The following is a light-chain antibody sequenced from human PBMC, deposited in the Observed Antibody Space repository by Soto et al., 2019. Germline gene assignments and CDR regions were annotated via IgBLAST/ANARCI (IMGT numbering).Light chain of an antibody. CDR1: QSVSSY. Sequence: EIVLTQSPATLYLSPGERATISCRASQSVSSYLDWYQQKPGQAPRLLIYDASNLATGIPARFIGNGSGTDFTLTISSLEPEAFAVYYCQQRSNWPPFTFGPGTKVDIK. J-gene: IGKJ3*01. V-gene: IGKV3-11*01. CDR3: QQRSNWPPFT. CDR2: DAS.